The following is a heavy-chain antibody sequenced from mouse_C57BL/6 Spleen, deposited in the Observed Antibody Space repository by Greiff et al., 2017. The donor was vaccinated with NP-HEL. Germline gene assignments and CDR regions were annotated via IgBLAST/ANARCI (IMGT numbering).Heavy chain of an antibody. Sequence: EVQRVESGGDLVKPGGSLKLSCAASGFTFSSYGMSWVRQTPDKRLEWVATISSGGSYTYYPDSVKGRFTISRDNAKNTLYLQMSSLKSEDTAMYYCARQGYYGSSDYYAMDYWGQGTSVTVSS. CDR3: ARQGYYGSSDYYAMDY. V-gene: IGHV5-6*01. CDR2: ISSGGSYT. D-gene: IGHD1-1*01. J-gene: IGHJ4*01. CDR1: GFTFSSYG.